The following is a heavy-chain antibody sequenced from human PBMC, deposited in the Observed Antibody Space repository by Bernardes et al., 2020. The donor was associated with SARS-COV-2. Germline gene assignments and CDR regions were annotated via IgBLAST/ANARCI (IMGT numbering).Heavy chain of an antibody. Sequence: SVKVSCKASGGTFSSYAISWVRQAPGQGLEWMGRIIPIFGTANYAQKFQGRVTMTRNTSISTAYMELSSLRSEDTAVYYCARGTRFCSSTSCYRAGMDVWGQGTTVTVSS. CDR1: GGTFSSYA. CDR2: IIPIFGTA. V-gene: IGHV1-69*05. CDR3: ARGTRFCSSTSCYRAGMDV. D-gene: IGHD2-2*01. J-gene: IGHJ6*02.